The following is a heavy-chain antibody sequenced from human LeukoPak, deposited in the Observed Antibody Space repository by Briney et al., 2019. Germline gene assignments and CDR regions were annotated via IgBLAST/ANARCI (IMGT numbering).Heavy chain of an antibody. Sequence: SETLSLTCTVSGGSISSGSYYWSWIRQPAGKGLEWIGEINHSGSTNYNPSLKSRVTISVDTSKNQFSLKLSPVTAADTAVYYCARFPGEPDYWGQGTLVTVSS. V-gene: IGHV4-61*10. D-gene: IGHD1-14*01. CDR1: GGSISSGSYY. J-gene: IGHJ4*02. CDR2: INHSGST. CDR3: ARFPGEPDY.